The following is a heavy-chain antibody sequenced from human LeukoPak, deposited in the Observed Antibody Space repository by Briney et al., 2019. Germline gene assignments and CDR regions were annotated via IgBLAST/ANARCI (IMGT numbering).Heavy chain of an antibody. D-gene: IGHD3-9*01. V-gene: IGHV3-23*01. Sequence: PGGSLRLSCAASGFTFSSYAMSWVRQAPGKGLEWVSAISGNGGSTYYADSVKGRFTISRDNSKNTLYLQMNSLRAEDTAVYYCAKDLELRYFDWLFVAFDYWGQGTLVTVSS. CDR1: GFTFSSYA. J-gene: IGHJ4*02. CDR3: AKDLELRYFDWLFVAFDY. CDR2: ISGNGGST.